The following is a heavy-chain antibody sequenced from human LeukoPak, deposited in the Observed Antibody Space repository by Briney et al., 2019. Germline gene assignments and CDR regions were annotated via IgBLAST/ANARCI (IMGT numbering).Heavy chain of an antibody. J-gene: IGHJ3*02. D-gene: IGHD3-10*01. CDR2: INPNSGGT. CDR3: ARDLPTIPKLLWFGEARDDAFDI. CDR1: GYTFTGYY. Sequence: ASVKVSCKASGYTFTGYYMHWVRQAPGQGLEWMGWINPNSGGTNYAQKFQGRVTMTRDTSIGTAYMELSRLRSDDTAVYYCARDLPTIPKLLWFGEARDDAFDIWGQGTMVTVSS. V-gene: IGHV1-2*02.